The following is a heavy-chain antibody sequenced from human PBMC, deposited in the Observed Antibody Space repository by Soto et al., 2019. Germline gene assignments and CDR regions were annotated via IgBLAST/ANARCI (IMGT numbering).Heavy chain of an antibody. Sequence: SETLSLTCAVSGGSISSGGYSWSWIRQPPGKGLEWIGYIYHNGSTYYNPSLKSRVTISVDRSKNQFSLKLSSVTAADTAVYYCARVPDVWGQGTTVTV. CDR1: GGSISSGGYS. CDR3: ARVPDV. V-gene: IGHV4-30-2*01. J-gene: IGHJ6*02. CDR2: IYHNGST.